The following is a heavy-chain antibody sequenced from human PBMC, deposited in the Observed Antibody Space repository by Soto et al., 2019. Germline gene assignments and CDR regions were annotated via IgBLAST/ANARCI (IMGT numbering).Heavy chain of an antibody. Sequence: QLQLQESGSGLVKPSQTLSLTCAVSGGSIISGGYSWSWIRQPPGKGLEWIGYIYHSGSTYYNPSLESRVTKSVDRSKNQFYLKLSSVTAADTAVYYCASSSGSPVPLDYWGQGTLVTVSS. J-gene: IGHJ4*02. CDR2: IYHSGST. CDR1: GGSIISGGYS. CDR3: ASSSGSPVPLDY. V-gene: IGHV4-30-2*01. D-gene: IGHD1-26*01.